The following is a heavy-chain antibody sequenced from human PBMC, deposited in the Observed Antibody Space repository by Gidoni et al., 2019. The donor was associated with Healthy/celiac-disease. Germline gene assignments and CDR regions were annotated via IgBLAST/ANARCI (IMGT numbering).Heavy chain of an antibody. Sequence: QLQESGPGLVKPSETLSLTCTVSGYSISSGYYWGWIRQPPGKGLEWIGSIYHSGSTYYNPSLKSRVTISVDTSKNQFSLKLSSVTAADTAVYYCARDGGSSGWYYYYGMDVWGQGTTVTVSS. V-gene: IGHV4-38-2*02. CDR1: GYSISSGYY. CDR3: ARDGGSSGWYYYYGMDV. CDR2: IYHSGST. J-gene: IGHJ6*02. D-gene: IGHD6-19*01.